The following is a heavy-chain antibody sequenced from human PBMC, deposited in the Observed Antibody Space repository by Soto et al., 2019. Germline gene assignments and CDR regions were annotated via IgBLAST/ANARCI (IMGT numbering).Heavy chain of an antibody. CDR2: ISAYNGNT. V-gene: IGHV1-18*01. D-gene: IGHD6-13*01. Sequence: ASVEVSCKASGYTFTSYGISWVRQALGQGLEWMGWISAYNGNTNYAQKLQGRVTMTTDTSTSTAYMELRSLRSDDTAVYYCARDDIAAVGTKVDYWGQGTLVTVSS. CDR3: ARDDIAAVGTKVDY. CDR1: GYTFTSYG. J-gene: IGHJ4*02.